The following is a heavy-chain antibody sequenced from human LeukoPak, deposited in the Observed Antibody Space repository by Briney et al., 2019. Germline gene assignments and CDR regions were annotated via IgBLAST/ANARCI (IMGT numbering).Heavy chain of an antibody. J-gene: IGHJ4*02. CDR1: GSNFRSYG. CDR3: ANDRGDGYKGFDS. V-gene: IGHV3-33*06. D-gene: IGHD5-24*01. CDR2: IWYDGTHK. Sequence: GGSLRLSCAASGSNFRSYGMHWVRQAPGKGLEWVAVIWYDGTHKFYADSVKGRFTISRDNSKNTLYLQMNSLRAEDTAVFYCANDRGDGYKGFDSWGQGTLVTVSS.